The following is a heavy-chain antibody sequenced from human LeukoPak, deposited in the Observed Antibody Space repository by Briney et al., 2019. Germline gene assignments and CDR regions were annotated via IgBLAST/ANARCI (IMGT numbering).Heavy chain of an antibody. D-gene: IGHD6-19*01. CDR3: ARVGIAVAGHDAFDI. Sequence: SETLSLTCAVYGGSFSGYYWSWIRQPPGKGLEWIGEINHSGSTNYNPSLKSRVTISVDTSKNQFSLKLSSVTAADTAVYYCARVGIAVAGHDAFDIWGQGTMVTVSS. J-gene: IGHJ3*02. CDR1: GGSFSGYY. V-gene: IGHV4-34*01. CDR2: INHSGST.